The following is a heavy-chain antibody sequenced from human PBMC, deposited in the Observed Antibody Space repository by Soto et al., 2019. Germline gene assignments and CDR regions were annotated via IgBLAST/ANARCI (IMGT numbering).Heavy chain of an antibody. D-gene: IGHD6-6*01. CDR2: INHSGST. CDR3: ARVKGYWYSSSRRKYYYYGMDV. V-gene: IGHV4-34*01. CDR1: GGSFSGYY. J-gene: IGHJ6*02. Sequence: PSETLSLTCAVYGGSFSGYYWSWIRQPPGKGLEWIGEINHSGSTNYNPSLKSRVTISVDTSKNQFSLKLSSVTAADTAVYYCARVKGYWYSSSRRKYYYYGMDVWGQGTTVTVSS.